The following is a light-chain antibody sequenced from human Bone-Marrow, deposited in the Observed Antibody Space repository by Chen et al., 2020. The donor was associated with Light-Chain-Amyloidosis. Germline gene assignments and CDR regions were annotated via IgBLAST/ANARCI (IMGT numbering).Light chain of an antibody. CDR3: QQRSNFIT. J-gene: IGKJ5*01. Sequence: EIVLTQSPATLSLSPGERATLSCGASQSVSSSYLAWYQQKPGLAPRLLIYDASSRATGIPARFSGSGSGTDFTLTISSLEPEDFAVYYCQQRSNFITFGQGTRLEIK. CDR2: DAS. CDR1: QSVSSSY. V-gene: IGKV3D-20*02.